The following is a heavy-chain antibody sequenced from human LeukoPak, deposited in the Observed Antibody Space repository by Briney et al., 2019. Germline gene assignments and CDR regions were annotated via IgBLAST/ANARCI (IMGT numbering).Heavy chain of an antibody. D-gene: IGHD6-13*01. CDR1: GYTFTSYG. CDR3: ARDRTSSSWPDDAFDI. Sequence: ASVKVSCKASGYTFTSYGISWVRQAPGQGLEWTGWISAYNGNTNYAQKLQGRVTMTTDTSTSTAYMELRSLRSDDTAVYYCARDRTSSSWPDDAFDIWGQGTMVTVSS. CDR2: ISAYNGNT. J-gene: IGHJ3*02. V-gene: IGHV1-18*01.